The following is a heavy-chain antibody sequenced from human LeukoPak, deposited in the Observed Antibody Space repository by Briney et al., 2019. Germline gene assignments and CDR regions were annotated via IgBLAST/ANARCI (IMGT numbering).Heavy chain of an antibody. Sequence: SETLSLTCAVYGGSFSGYHWNWIRQSPEKGLEWIGEINDRGHTNYNPSLKNRVTISVETSKNQSSLKLSSLTAADTAVYYCARDPTTVVTTPYYFDFWGQGTLVTVSS. J-gene: IGHJ4*02. CDR1: GGSFSGYH. CDR2: INDRGHT. V-gene: IGHV4-34*01. D-gene: IGHD4-23*01. CDR3: ARDPTTVVTTPYYFDF.